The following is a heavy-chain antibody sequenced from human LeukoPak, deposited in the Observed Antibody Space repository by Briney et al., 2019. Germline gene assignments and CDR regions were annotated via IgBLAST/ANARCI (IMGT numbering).Heavy chain of an antibody. CDR1: GFTFSSYA. D-gene: IGHD2-8*01. V-gene: IGHV3-30-3*01. CDR3: ARVGPTNDFDY. Sequence: GRSLRLSCAASGFTFSSYAMHWVRQAPGKGLEWAAVISYDGSNKYYADSVKGRFTISRDNSKNTLYLQMNSLRAEDTAVYYCARVGPTNDFDYWGQGTLVTVSS. J-gene: IGHJ4*02. CDR2: ISYDGSNK.